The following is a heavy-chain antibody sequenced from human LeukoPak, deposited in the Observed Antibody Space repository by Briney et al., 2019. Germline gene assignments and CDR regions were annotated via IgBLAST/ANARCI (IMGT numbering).Heavy chain of an antibody. D-gene: IGHD3-16*01. CDR1: GYTFTAYY. CDR2: INPNSGGT. J-gene: IGHJ4*02. Sequence: ASVKVSCKASGYTFTAYYMHWVRQATGQGLEWMGLINPNSGGTNYAQRFQGRVTMTRDTSISTAFMELSKLTSDDTAAYYCARDKGTLGGDYWGQGTLVTVSS. V-gene: IGHV1-2*02. CDR3: ARDKGTLGGDY.